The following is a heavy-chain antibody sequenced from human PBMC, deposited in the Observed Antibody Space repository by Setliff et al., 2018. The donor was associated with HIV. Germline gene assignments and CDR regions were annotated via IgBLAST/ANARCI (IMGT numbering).Heavy chain of an antibody. CDR1: GQFISDGYY. D-gene: IGHD3-16*01. Sequence: PSETLSLTCTVSGQFISDGYYWGWIRQPPGKGLEWIGSVYHSGKTYYNPSLKSRVTMSADTSKNQISLMLRSMTAADTAVYYCAKHDFGEGSCFDPWGQGSQVTVSS. CDR2: VYHSGKT. J-gene: IGHJ5*02. CDR3: AKHDFGEGSCFDP. V-gene: IGHV4-38-2*02.